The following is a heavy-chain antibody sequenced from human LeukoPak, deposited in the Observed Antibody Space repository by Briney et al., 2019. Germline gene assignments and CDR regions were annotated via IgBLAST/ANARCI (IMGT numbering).Heavy chain of an antibody. CDR2: ISSSGDNT. CDR3: AKSGSGSNFDC. V-gene: IGHV3-23*01. CDR1: GFTFSTYG. J-gene: IGHJ4*02. D-gene: IGHD1-26*01. Sequence: GGSLRLPCAASGFTFSTYGMSWVRQAPGKGLEWVSSISSSGDNTYYADSEKGRITISRDNSKNTLSLQMNSLTADDTAVYFCAKSGSGSNFDCWGQGTLVAVSS.